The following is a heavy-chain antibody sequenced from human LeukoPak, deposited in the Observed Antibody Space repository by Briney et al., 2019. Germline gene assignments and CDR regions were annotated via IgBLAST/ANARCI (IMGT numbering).Heavy chain of an antibody. CDR1: GFTFSSYG. CDR3: AKGRYSSGWNWYFDL. CDR2: ISYDGSNK. Sequence: GGSLRLSCAASGFTFSSYGMHWVRQAPGKGLEWVAVISYDGSNKDYADSVKGRFTISRDNSKSTLYLQMSSLRAEDTAVYYCAKGRYSSGWNWYFDLWGRGTLVTVSS. J-gene: IGHJ2*01. V-gene: IGHV3-30*18. D-gene: IGHD6-19*01.